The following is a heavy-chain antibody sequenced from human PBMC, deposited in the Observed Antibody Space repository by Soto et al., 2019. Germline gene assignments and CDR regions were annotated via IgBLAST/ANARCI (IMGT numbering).Heavy chain of an antibody. D-gene: IGHD3-10*01. CDR3: ARLSGYYYGSGSYYTYYYYGMDV. J-gene: IGHJ6*02. Sequence: SETLSLTCTVSGGSISSYYWSWIRQPPGKGLEWIGYMYNTGSTVYNPSLKSRVTISVDTSKNQFSLKLNAVTAADTAVNYCARLSGYYYGSGSYYTYYYYGMDVWGQGTTVTVSS. CDR2: MYNTGST. V-gene: IGHV4-59*01. CDR1: GGSISSYY.